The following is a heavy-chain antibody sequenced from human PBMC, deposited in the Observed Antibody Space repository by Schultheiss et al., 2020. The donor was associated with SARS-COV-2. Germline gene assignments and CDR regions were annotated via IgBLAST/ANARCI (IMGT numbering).Heavy chain of an antibody. J-gene: IGHJ4*02. D-gene: IGHD4-23*01. CDR2: IYPGDSDT. CDR3: ARQPDYGGNSESFDY. V-gene: IGHV5-51*01. CDR1: GYSFTSYW. Sequence: GESLKISCKGSGYSFTSYWIGWVRQMPGKGLEWMGIIYPGDSDTRYSPSFQGQVTISADKSISTAYLQWSSLKASDTAMYYCARQPDYGGNSESFDYWGQGTLVTVSS.